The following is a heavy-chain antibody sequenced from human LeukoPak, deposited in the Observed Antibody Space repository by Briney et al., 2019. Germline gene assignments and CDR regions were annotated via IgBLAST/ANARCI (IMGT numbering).Heavy chain of an antibody. CDR1: GYTFTNYG. CDR3: ARNIAVAQGFDP. CDR2: ISAYNGDT. V-gene: IGHV1-18*01. J-gene: IGHJ5*02. D-gene: IGHD6-19*01. Sequence: VASVKVSCKASGYTFTNYGISWVRQAPGQGLEWMGWISAYNGDTNYAQKLQGRVTMTTDTSTSTAYMELRSLRSDDTAVYYCARNIAVAQGFDPWGQGTLVTVSS.